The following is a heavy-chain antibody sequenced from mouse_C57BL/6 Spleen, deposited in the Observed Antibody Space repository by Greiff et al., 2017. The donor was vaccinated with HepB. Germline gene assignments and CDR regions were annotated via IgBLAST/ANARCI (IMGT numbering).Heavy chain of an antibody. CDR1: GYTFTSYT. CDR2: INPSSGYT. Sequence: VQVVESGAELARPGASVKMSCKASGYTFTSYTMHWVKQRPGQGLEWIGYINPSSGYTKYNQKFKDKATLTADKSSSTAYMQLSSLTSEDSAVYYCARDGGPGFAYWGQGTLVTVSA. D-gene: IGHD3-3*01. J-gene: IGHJ3*01. CDR3: ARDGGPGFAY. V-gene: IGHV1-4*01.